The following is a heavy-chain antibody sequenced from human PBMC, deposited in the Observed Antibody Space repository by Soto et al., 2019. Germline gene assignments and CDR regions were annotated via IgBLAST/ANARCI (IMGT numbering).Heavy chain of an antibody. Sequence: SETLSLTCTVSGGSISSYYWSWIRQPPGKGLEWIGYIYYSGSTNYNPSLKSRVTISVDTSKNQFSLKLSSVTAADTAVYYCARVWGQSGYYRNYFEYWVQGTMVTVSS. CDR2: IYYSGST. CDR1: GGSISSYY. J-gene: IGHJ4*02. D-gene: IGHD3-22*01. V-gene: IGHV4-59*01. CDR3: ARVWGQSGYYRNYFEY.